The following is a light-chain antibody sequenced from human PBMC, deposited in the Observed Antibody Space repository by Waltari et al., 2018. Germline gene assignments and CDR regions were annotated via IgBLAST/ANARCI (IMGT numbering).Light chain of an antibody. V-gene: IGKV2-28*01. CDR3: MQALHIPLT. CDR1: QSLLHSSGNNY. Sequence: DSVMTQSPLSLPVTPGEPAAISCRSSQSLLHSSGNNYLAWSLQKPGQSPLLLIFLTSNRASGVPDRFSGSGSGTDFTLKISRVEAEDVGVYYCMQALHIPLTFGGGTRVEIK. J-gene: IGKJ4*01. CDR2: LTS.